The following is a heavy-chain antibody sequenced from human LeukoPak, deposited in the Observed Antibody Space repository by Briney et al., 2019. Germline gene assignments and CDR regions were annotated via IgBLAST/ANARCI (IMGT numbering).Heavy chain of an antibody. D-gene: IGHD4-11*01. CDR3: ARENSNYYYYYYMDV. V-gene: IGHV4-59*01. J-gene: IGHJ6*03. Sequence: PSETLSLTCTVSGGSISSYYWSWIRQPPGKGLEWIGYIYYSGSTNYNPSLKSRVTISVDTSKNQFSLKLSSVTAADTAVYYCARENSNYYYYYYMDVWGKGTTVTVSS. CDR1: GGSISSYY. CDR2: IYYSGST.